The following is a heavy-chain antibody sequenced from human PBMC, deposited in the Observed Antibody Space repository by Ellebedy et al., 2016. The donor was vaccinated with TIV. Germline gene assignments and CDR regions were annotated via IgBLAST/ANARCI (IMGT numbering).Heavy chain of an antibody. D-gene: IGHD4-17*01. J-gene: IGHJ1*01. CDR2: INPSSGST. CDR1: GYTFRYFY. CDR3: ADYIHGDYAFQH. Sequence: ASVKVSXXASGYTFRYFYMHWVRQAPGQGLEWVGVINPSSGSTSYAQKFQGRVTMTRDTSTSTVYMEMTSLRSDDTAVYYCADYIHGDYAFQHWGQGTLVTVSS. V-gene: IGHV1-46*01.